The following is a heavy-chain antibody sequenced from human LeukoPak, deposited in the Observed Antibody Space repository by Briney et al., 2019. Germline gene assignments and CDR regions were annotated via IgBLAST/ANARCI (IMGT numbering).Heavy chain of an antibody. D-gene: IGHD2-15*01. CDR3: AKDPGYCSGGSCPDAFDI. Sequence: GGSLRLSCAASGFTFSSYAMSWVRQAPGKGLEWVSAISGSGGSTYYADSVKGRFTISRDDSKNTLYLQMNSLRAEDTAVYYCAKDPGYCSGGSCPDAFDIWGQRTMVTVSS. CDR2: ISGSGGST. CDR1: GFTFSSYA. V-gene: IGHV3-23*01. J-gene: IGHJ3*02.